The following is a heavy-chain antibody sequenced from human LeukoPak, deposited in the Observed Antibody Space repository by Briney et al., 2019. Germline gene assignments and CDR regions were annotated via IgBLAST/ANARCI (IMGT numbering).Heavy chain of an antibody. V-gene: IGHV1-2*02. D-gene: IGHD3-3*01. CDR1: GCTFTDHY. Sequence: AAVKVSCKASGCTFTDHYFHWVGQAAGQGGEWVGWIDCNRGGTRYGQNFQGRAALTRDTSINTAYMELSSLKSDDTAVYYFARDLVIGISGGFDSYMDVWGKGTTVTVSS. CDR2: IDCNRGGT. J-gene: IGHJ6*03. CDR3: ARDLVIGISGGFDSYMDV.